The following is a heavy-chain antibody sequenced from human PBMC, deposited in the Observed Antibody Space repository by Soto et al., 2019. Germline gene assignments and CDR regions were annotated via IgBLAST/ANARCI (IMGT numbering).Heavy chain of an antibody. J-gene: IGHJ3*02. CDR2: IRSKAYGGTT. Sequence: PGGSLRLSCTASGFTFGDYAMSWFRQAPGKGLEWVGFIRSKAYGGTTEYAASVKGRFTISRDDSKSIAYLQMNSLKTEDTAVYYCTRDADIVVVPAAIFDAFDIWGQGTMVTVSS. CDR3: TRDADIVVVPAAIFDAFDI. D-gene: IGHD2-2*01. V-gene: IGHV3-49*03. CDR1: GFTFGDYA.